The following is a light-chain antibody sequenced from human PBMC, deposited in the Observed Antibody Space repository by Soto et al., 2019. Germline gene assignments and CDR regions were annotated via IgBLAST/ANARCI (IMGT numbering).Light chain of an antibody. V-gene: IGKV1-39*01. CDR2: AAS. J-gene: IGKJ4*01. CDR3: QQSYSTLT. CDR1: QSISNY. Sequence: DIQMTQSPSSLSASVGDRVTISCRASQSISNYLNWYQQKSGKAPKLLIYAASSLHSGVPSRFSGSGSGTDFTLTISSLQPEDFESYYWQQSYSTLTFGGGTKVEIK.